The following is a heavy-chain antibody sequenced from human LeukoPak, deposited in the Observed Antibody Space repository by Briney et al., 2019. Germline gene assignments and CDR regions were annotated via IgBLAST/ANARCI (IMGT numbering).Heavy chain of an antibody. J-gene: IGHJ4*02. CDR1: GFTFSSYW. Sequence: PGGSLRLSCAASGFTFSSYWMSWVRQAPGKGLEWVANINQDGSEKYYVDSVKGRFTISRDNAKNSLYLQMNSLRAEDTAVYYCARVAYYDFWSGYYSSYYFDYWGQGTLVTVSS. CDR2: INQDGSEK. V-gene: IGHV3-7*01. D-gene: IGHD3-3*01. CDR3: ARVAYYDFWSGYYSSYYFDY.